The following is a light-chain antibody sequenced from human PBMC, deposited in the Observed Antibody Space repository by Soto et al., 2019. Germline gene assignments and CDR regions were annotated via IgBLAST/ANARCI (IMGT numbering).Light chain of an antibody. V-gene: IGKV1-5*03. J-gene: IGKJ1*01. CDR3: PHYNSYSEA. Sequence: DIQMTQSPSTLSGSVGDRVTITRRASQTISSWLAWYQQKPGKAPKLLIYNASTLKSGVPSRFSGSASGTEFTLTISSLQPDDFATYYCPHYNSYSEAFGQGTKVDIK. CDR1: QTISSW. CDR2: NAS.